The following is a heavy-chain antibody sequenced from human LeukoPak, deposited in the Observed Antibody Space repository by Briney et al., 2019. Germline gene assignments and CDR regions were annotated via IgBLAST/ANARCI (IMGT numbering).Heavy chain of an antibody. CDR1: GFTFSSYV. CDR2: ISYDGSNE. CDR3: ARGGQSYSGYDYGPLYYYYYMDV. J-gene: IGHJ6*03. V-gene: IGHV3-30*14. Sequence: GGSLRLSCAASGFTFSSYVMHWVRQAPGKGLEWVAIISYDGSNEYYADSVKGRFTISRDNSKNTLYLQMNSLRAEDTAVYYCARGGQSYSGYDYGPLYYYYYMDVWGKGTTVTIPS. D-gene: IGHD5-12*01.